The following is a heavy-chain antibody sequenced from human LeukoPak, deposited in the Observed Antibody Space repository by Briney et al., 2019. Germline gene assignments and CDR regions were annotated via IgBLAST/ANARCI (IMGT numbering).Heavy chain of an antibody. CDR1: GGSISSGGYY. CDR3: ARDGGSYSIAFDI. J-gene: IGHJ3*02. D-gene: IGHD1-26*01. CDR2: IYYSGST. Sequence: SQTLSLTCTVSGGSISSGGYYWSWIRQHPGKGLEWIGYIYYSGSTYYNPSLKSRVTISVDTSKNQFSLKLSSVTAADTAVYYCARDGGSYSIAFDIWGQGTMVTVSS. V-gene: IGHV4-31*03.